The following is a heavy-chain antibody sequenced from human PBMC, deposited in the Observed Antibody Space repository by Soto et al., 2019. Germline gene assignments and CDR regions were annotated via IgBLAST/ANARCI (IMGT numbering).Heavy chain of an antibody. V-gene: IGHV1-69*13. CDR2: IIPIFGTT. Sequence: SVKVSCTASGGIFSSYAITWVRQAPGQGLEWMGGIIPIFGTTNYAQKFQGRVTITADESTSTAYMELSSLIFEDTAVYYCARIQSPGVLRGTFDYWGQGTLVTVS. CDR3: ARIQSPGVLRGTFDY. CDR1: GGIFSSYA. D-gene: IGHD2-8*01. J-gene: IGHJ4*02.